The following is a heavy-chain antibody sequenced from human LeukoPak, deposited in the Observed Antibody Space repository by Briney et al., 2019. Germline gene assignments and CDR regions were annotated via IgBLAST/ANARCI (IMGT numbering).Heavy chain of an antibody. CDR2: ISGSAAST. Sequence: PGGSLRLSCAASGFTFSSYALSWVRQAPRKGLEWVSAISGSAASTYYADSVKGRFTISRDNSKNTLYLQMNSLRAEDTAVYYCAKDQGITMVRGVSLDVWGQGTTVTVSS. J-gene: IGHJ6*02. CDR3: AKDQGITMVRGVSLDV. D-gene: IGHD3-10*01. CDR1: GFTFSSYA. V-gene: IGHV3-23*01.